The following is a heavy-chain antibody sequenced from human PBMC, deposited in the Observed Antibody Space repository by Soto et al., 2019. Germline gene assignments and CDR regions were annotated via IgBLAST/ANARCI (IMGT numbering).Heavy chain of an antibody. J-gene: IGHJ4*02. D-gene: IGHD3-10*01. V-gene: IGHV3-30*18. CDR1: GFTFSSYG. CDR3: AKDRGLLWFGELFGFDY. CDR2: ISYDGSNK. Sequence: QVQLVESGGGVVQPGRSLRLSCAASGFTFSSYGMHWVRQAPGKGLEWVAVISYDGSNKYYADSVKGRFTISRDNSKNTLYLQMNSLRAEDTAVYYCAKDRGLLWFGELFGFDYWGQGTLVTVSS.